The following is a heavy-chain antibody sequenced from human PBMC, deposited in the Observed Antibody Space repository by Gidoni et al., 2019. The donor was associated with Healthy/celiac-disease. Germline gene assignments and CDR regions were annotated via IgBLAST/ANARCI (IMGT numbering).Heavy chain of an antibody. J-gene: IGHJ2*01. CDR3: ARDPPAYCSGGSCYRGYFDL. D-gene: IGHD2-15*01. V-gene: IGHV4-31*02. CDR2: IYYSGST. Sequence: EWIGYIYYSGSTYYNPSLKSRVTISVDTSKNQFSLKLSSVTAADTAVYYCARDPPAYCSGGSCYRGYFDLWGRGTLVTVSS.